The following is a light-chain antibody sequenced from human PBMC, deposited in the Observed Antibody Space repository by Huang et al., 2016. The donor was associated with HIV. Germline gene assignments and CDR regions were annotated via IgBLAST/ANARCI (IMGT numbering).Light chain of an antibody. J-gene: IGKJ3*01. Sequence: EIVLTQSPGTLSLSPGERATLSCRARQSVSSNYLAWYQQKPVQAPRLLIYDASTRATGIPDRFSGSGSGTDFTRTFSRLEPEDFAVYFCQQYGSSPFTFGPGTKVDMK. V-gene: IGKV3-20*01. CDR1: QSVSSNY. CDR3: QQYGSSPFT. CDR2: DAS.